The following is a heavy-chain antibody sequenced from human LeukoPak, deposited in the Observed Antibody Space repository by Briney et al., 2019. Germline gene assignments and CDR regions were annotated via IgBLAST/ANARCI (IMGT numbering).Heavy chain of an antibody. CDR1: GFTFDTYA. CDR3: ARDRPTGRSRGVVVQ. D-gene: IGHD2-15*01. J-gene: IGHJ4*02. V-gene: IGHV3-21*01. Sequence: GGSLRLSCAASGFTFDTYAMTWVRQAPGKGLEWVSSISSGGTYIYYAASVRGRSTISRDNTKNFLYLQLSTLRVEDTAVYYCARDRPTGRSRGVVVQWGQGTLVTVSS. CDR2: ISSGGTYI.